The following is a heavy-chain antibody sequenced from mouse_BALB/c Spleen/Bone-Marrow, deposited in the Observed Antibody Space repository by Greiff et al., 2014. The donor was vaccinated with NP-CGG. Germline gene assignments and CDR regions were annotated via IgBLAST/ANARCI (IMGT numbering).Heavy chain of an antibody. D-gene: IGHD1-1*01. CDR2: ISYSGST. CDR3: ARWGYYYGSSERAMDY. V-gene: IGHV3-8*02. Sequence: EVQLQQSGPSLVKPSQTLSLTCSVTGDSITSGYWNWIRKFPGNKLEYMGYISYSGSTYCNPSLKSRISITRDTSKNQYYLQLNSVTTEDTATYYCARWGYYYGSSERAMDYWGQGTSVTVSS. CDR1: GDSITSGY. J-gene: IGHJ4*01.